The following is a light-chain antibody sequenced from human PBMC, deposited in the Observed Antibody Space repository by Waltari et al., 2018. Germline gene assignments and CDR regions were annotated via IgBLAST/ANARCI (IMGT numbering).Light chain of an antibody. CDR1: SSDVGTYNL. CDR3: CSYAGGSTYV. J-gene: IGLJ1*01. CDR2: EVN. V-gene: IGLV2-23*02. Sequence: QSALTQPASVSGSPGQSITISCTGTSSDVGTYNLVSWYQQHPGKAPKLMIYEVNKRPSGVSNRSSGSKSGNTASLTISELQAEDEADYYCCSYAGGSTYVFGTGTKVTVL.